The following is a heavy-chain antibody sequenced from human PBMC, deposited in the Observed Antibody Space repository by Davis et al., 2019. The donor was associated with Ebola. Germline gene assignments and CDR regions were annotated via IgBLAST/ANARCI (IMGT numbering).Heavy chain of an antibody. J-gene: IGHJ2*01. CDR2: IRSKAYGGTT. CDR3: ARDPTEWLLLYGYFDL. D-gene: IGHD3-22*01. V-gene: IGHV3-49*04. Sequence: PGGSLRLSCTASGFTFGDYAMSWVRQAPGKGLEWVGFIRSKAYGGTTEYAASVKGRFTISRDDSKSIAYLQMNSLKTEDTAVYYCARDPTEWLLLYGYFDLWGRGTLVTVSS. CDR1: GFTFGDYA.